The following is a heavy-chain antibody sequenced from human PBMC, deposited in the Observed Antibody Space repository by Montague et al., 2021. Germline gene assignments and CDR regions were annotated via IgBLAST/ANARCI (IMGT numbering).Heavy chain of an antibody. D-gene: IGHD3-10*01. CDR1: GFSLSTSGVA. CDR3: THRSYNCSGSYSGQLDY. V-gene: IGHV2-5*02. Sequence: PALVKPTQTLTLTCTFSGFSLSTSGVAVGWVRQPPGKALEWLALIYWDDDKSYSPSPKVRLTITKDTSTDQVVLTVTNMGPVDTATYYFTHRSYNCSGSYSGQLDYWGQGTLVTVSS. J-gene: IGHJ4*02. CDR2: IYWDDDK.